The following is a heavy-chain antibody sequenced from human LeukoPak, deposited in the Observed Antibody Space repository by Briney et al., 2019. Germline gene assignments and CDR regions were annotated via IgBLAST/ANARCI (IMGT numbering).Heavy chain of an antibody. V-gene: IGHV1-8*03. J-gene: IGHJ5*02. D-gene: IGHD4-11*01. CDR2: MNPNSGNT. Sequence: ASVKVSCKASGYTFTSYDINWVRQATGQGLEWMGWMNPNSGNTGYAQKFQGRVTITRNTSINTAYMELSSLRFGDTAVYYCARGIRRNINYWFDPWGQGTLVTVSS. CDR1: GYTFTSYD. CDR3: ARGIRRNINYWFDP.